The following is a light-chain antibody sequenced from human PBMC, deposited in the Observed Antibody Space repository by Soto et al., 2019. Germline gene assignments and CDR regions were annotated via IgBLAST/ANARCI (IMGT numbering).Light chain of an antibody. CDR3: QKYNTYTCT. CDR1: QSISNR. J-gene: IGKJ1*01. Sequence: DIQMTQFPSTLSASVGDRVTITCRASQSISNRLAWFQQKSGEAPKILIHKVSSLESGVPSRFSGSGSGKAFTLTISSLQPDDFANYYRQKYNTYTCTFGKGTKVEIK. V-gene: IGKV1-5*03. CDR2: KVS.